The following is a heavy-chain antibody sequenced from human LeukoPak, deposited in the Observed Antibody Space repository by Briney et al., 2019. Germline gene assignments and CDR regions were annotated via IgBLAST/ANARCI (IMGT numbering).Heavy chain of an antibody. CDR2: ISSSSSYR. J-gene: IGHJ4*02. V-gene: IGHV3-21*04. CDR1: GFTLSSYR. D-gene: IGHD1-26*01. CDR3: AKRGAEVGETVAPGDY. Sequence: GGSLSLSCAASGFTLSSYRMNWVRQATGKGLEWVVSISSSSSYRYYADSVKGRFTISRDNAKNSLYLQMDNLRAEDTAVYYCAKRGAEVGETVAPGDYWGQGTLLTVSS.